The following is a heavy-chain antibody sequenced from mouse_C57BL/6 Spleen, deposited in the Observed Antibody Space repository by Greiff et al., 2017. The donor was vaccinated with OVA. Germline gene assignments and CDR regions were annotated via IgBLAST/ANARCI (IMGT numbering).Heavy chain of an antibody. D-gene: IGHD1-1*01. CDR1: GYTFTDYY. V-gene: IGHV1-19*01. Sequence: VHVKQSGPVLVKPGASVKMSCKASGYTFTDYYMNWVKQSHGKSLEWIGVINPYNGGTSYNQKFKGKATLTVDKSSSTAYMELNSLTSEDSAVYYCARQGYYGSSHGYFDVWGTGTTVTVSS. CDR2: INPYNGGT. CDR3: ARQGYYGSSHGYFDV. J-gene: IGHJ1*03.